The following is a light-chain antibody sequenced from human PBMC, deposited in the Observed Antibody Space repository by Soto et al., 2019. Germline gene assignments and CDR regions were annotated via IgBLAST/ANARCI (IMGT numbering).Light chain of an antibody. CDR2: GAS. CDR1: QSVSSTY. CDR3: HQYGSSPT. Sequence: EVLLTQSPGTLSLSPGERATLSCRASQSVSSTYLAWYQQRPGQAPRLLIYGASSRATGIPDRFSGSGSGTDFTLTISILEPEDFAVYYCHQYGSSPTFGQGTKLEIK. J-gene: IGKJ2*01. V-gene: IGKV3-20*01.